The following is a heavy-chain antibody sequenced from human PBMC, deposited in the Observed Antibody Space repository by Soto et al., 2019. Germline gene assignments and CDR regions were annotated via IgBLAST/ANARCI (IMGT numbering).Heavy chain of an antibody. CDR1: GGSGSSGSYY. Sequence: LSRNCVDSGGSGSSGSYYWSWIRQPPGKGLEWIGYIYYSGSTNYNPSLKSRVTISVDTSKNQFSLKLSSVTAADTAVYYCARDGGSYNWNPYYWGQGTLVTVSS. CDR3: ARDGGSYNWNPYY. J-gene: IGHJ4*02. D-gene: IGHD1-20*01. V-gene: IGHV4-61*01. CDR2: IYYSGST.